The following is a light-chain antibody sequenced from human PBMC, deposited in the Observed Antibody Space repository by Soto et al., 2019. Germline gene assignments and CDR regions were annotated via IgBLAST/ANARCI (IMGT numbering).Light chain of an antibody. CDR3: SSYAVTNILV. V-gene: IGLV2-8*01. J-gene: IGLJ1*01. CDR2: EVN. Sequence: QSVLTQPASVSGSPGQSITISCTGTSSDVGGYNYVSWYQQHPGKAPKLMIYEVNKRPSGVPDRFSGSKSGSTASLTVSGLQAEDEAEYYCSSYAVTNILVFGTGTKVTVL. CDR1: SSDVGGYNY.